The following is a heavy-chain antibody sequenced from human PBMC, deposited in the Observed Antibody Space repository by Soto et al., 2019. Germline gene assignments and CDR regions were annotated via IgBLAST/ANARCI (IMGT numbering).Heavy chain of an antibody. D-gene: IGHD6-13*01. V-gene: IGHV3-33*01. J-gene: IGHJ5*02. Sequence: GGSLRLSCAASGFTFSSYGMHWVRQAPGKGLEWVAVIWYDGSNKYYVDSVKGRFTISRDNSKNTLYLQMNSLRAEDTAVYYCARDREQQLVYNWFDPWGQGTLVTVSS. CDR1: GFTFSSYG. CDR3: ARDREQQLVYNWFDP. CDR2: IWYDGSNK.